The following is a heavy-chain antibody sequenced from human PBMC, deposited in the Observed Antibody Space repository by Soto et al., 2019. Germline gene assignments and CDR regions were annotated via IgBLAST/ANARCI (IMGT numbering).Heavy chain of an antibody. J-gene: IGHJ5*02. CDR3: ARGYCTATICDPWFDP. Sequence: ESLTISFQGSGYAFSSYWIALVRQMPGKGLEWMGIIYPGDSDTRYSPSFQGQVTISVDKSITTAYLQWRSLKASDTAMYYCARGYCTATICDPWFDPWGQGTLVTVSS. CDR1: GYAFSSYW. D-gene: IGHD2-8*02. CDR2: IYPGDSDT. V-gene: IGHV5-51*01.